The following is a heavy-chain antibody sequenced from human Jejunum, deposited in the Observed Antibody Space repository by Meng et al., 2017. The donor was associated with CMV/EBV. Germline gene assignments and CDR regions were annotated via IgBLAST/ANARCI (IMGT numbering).Heavy chain of an antibody. Sequence: KSGAEVKNPGASVKVSCKASGYTFTSNVMHWVRQAPGQRLEWMALLRFDGINKYYADSVKGRFTISRDTSKNTLYLQMDSLREEDTAVYYCAKSSGWLADSWGQGTLVTVSS. V-gene: IGHV3-30*02. J-gene: IGHJ4*02. CDR3: AKSSGWLADS. D-gene: IGHD6-19*01. CDR2: LRFDGINK. CDR1: GYTFTSNV.